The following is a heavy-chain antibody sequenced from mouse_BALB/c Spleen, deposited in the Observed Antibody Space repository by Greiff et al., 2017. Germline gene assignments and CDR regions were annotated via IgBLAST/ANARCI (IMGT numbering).Heavy chain of an antibody. CDR1: GFTFSDFY. CDR3: ARASPVGGFAY. V-gene: IGHV7-1*02. Sequence: EVKLVESGGGLVQPGGSLRLSCATSGFTFSDFYMEWVRQPPGKRLEWIAASRNKANDYTTEYSASVKGRFIVSRDTSQSILYLQMNALRAEDTAIYYCARASPVGGFAYWGQGTLVTVSA. J-gene: IGHJ3*01. CDR2: SRNKANDYTT.